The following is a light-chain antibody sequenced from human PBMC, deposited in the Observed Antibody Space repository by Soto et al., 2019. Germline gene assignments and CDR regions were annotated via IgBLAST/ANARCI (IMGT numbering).Light chain of an antibody. V-gene: IGKV3-20*01. Sequence: DIVLTQSPDTLSLSPGERATLSCRASEPVRNTFLAWYQQRPGQAPRLLIYGASSRAIGIPDRFSGSGSGTYFTLTISRLEPEDFALYFCQQYADSPLTFGGGSKVEIK. CDR2: GAS. CDR3: QQYADSPLT. CDR1: EPVRNTF. J-gene: IGKJ4*01.